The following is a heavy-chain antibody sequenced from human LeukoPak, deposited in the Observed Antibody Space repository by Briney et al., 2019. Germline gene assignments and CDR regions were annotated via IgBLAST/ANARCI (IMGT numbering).Heavy chain of an antibody. CDR1: NGSFSNFY. Sequence: PSETLSLTCAVYNGSFSNFYWSWLRQAPGKGLEWIGEINHGGDTNYNPSLKSRVTISVDTSKNQFFLKLTSMTAADTAVYYCARGESTNDSSGYYYGYWGQGTLVTVSS. J-gene: IGHJ4*02. CDR2: INHGGDT. D-gene: IGHD3-22*01. V-gene: IGHV4-34*01. CDR3: ARGESTNDSSGYYYGY.